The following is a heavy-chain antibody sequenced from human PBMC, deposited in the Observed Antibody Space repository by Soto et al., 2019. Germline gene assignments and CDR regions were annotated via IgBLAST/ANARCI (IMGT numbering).Heavy chain of an antibody. Sequence: ASVKVSCKASGYTFTIYGISWVRQAPGQGLEWMGWISAYNGNTNYAQKLQGRVTMTTDTSTSTAYMELRSLRSDDTAVYYCARAYSYGYVGYYYYCMDVWGQGTTVTVSS. J-gene: IGHJ6*02. CDR2: ISAYNGNT. CDR1: GYTFTIYG. CDR3: ARAYSYGYVGYYYYCMDV. V-gene: IGHV1-18*01. D-gene: IGHD5-18*01.